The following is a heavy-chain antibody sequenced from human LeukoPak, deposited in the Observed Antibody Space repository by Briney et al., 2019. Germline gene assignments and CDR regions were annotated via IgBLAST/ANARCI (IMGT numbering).Heavy chain of an antibody. CDR3: ATGHPDIVVVPAAMLGHYYYYYGMDV. Sequence: GSSVKVSCKASGGTFSSYAISWVRQAPGQGLEWMGGIIPIFGTANYAQKFQGRVTITADESTSTAYMELSSLRSEDTAVYYCATGHPDIVVVPAAMLGHYYYYYGMDVWGQGTTVTVSS. CDR2: IIPIFGTA. J-gene: IGHJ6*02. V-gene: IGHV1-69*01. CDR1: GGTFSSYA. D-gene: IGHD2-2*01.